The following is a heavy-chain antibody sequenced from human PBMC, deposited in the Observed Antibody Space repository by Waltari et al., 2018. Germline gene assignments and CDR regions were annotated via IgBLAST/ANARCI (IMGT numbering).Heavy chain of an antibody. D-gene: IGHD5-12*01. CDR1: SGSIGSSSYY. Sequence: QLQLQESGPGLVKPSETLSLTCNVSSGSIGSSSYYWGWIRQPPGKGLEWIGNVYNRDITNYNPSLKSRVSISVDTSKNQFSLKLSSVTAADTAIYYCARGNRLSGSDYFEVWGQGTLLTVSS. CDR3: ARGNRLSGSDYFEV. CDR2: VYNRDIT. V-gene: IGHV4-39*01. J-gene: IGHJ3*01.